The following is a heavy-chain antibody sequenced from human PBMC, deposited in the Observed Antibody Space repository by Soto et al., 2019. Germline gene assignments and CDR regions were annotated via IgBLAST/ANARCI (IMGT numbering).Heavy chain of an antibody. V-gene: IGHV4-38-2*01. CDR2: IYHSGST. Sequence: XETLSLTCAFSGYSISSGYYWGWIRQPPGKGLEWIGSIYHSGSTYYNPSLKSRVTISVDTSKNQFSLKLSSVTAADTAVYYCARASSGYSAWGMHVWGPGTTDTVSS. D-gene: IGHD3-22*01. J-gene: IGHJ6*02. CDR3: ARASSGYSAWGMHV. CDR1: GYSISSGYY.